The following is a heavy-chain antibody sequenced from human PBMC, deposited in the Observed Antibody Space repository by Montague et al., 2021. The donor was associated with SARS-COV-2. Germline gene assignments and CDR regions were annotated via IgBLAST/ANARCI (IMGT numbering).Heavy chain of an antibody. CDR1: GGSFSGFY. CDR3: ARLGDGVVPSPILGVGPYYSYYYMDV. Sequence: SETLSLTCAVSGGSFSGFYWSWVRQSPGEGLEWIGEINQSGSINYNPSLKSRVTISADTSKNQFSLKLTSVAAADTAVYYCARLGDGVVPSPILGVGPYYSYYYMDVWGKGTTVTVPS. CDR2: INQSGSI. D-gene: IGHD3-10*01. V-gene: IGHV4-34*01. J-gene: IGHJ6*03.